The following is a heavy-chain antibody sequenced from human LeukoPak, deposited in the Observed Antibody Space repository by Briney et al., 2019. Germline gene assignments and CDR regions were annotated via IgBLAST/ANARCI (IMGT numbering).Heavy chain of an antibody. D-gene: IGHD3-10*01. CDR2: ISSSSYI. V-gene: IGHV3-21*01. J-gene: IGHJ4*02. Sequence: PGGSLRLSCAASGFTFSSYSMNWVRQAPGKGLEWVSSISSSSYIYYADSVKGRFTISRDNAKNSLYLQMNSLRAEDTAVYYCARAYGSGSKDYWGQGTLVTVSS. CDR1: GFTFSSYS. CDR3: ARAYGSGSKDY.